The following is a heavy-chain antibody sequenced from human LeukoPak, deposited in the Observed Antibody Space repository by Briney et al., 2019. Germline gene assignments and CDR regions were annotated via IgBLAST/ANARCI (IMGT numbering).Heavy chain of an antibody. D-gene: IGHD6-13*01. CDR1: GYTFTSYY. Sequence: SVKVSCKASGYTFTSYYMHWVRQAPGQGLEWMGGIIPVFGAANYAQKFQGRVTITADESTSTAYMELSSLRSEDAAVYYCANSIAAAGTDYWGQGTLVTVSS. V-gene: IGHV1-69*13. CDR2: IIPVFGAA. CDR3: ANSIAAAGTDY. J-gene: IGHJ4*02.